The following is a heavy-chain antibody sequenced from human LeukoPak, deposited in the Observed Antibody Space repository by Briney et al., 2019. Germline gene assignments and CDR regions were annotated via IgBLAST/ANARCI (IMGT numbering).Heavy chain of an antibody. D-gene: IGHD2-2*02. CDR1: GGSFSGYY. J-gene: IGHJ4*02. V-gene: IGHV4-34*01. Sequence: SETLSLTCAVYGGSFSGYYWSWIRQPPGKGLEWIGEINHSGSPNYNPSLKSRVTISVDTSKNQFSLKLSSVTAADTAVYYCARWVVPAAIDYWGQGTLVTVSS. CDR2: INHSGSP. CDR3: ARWVVPAAIDY.